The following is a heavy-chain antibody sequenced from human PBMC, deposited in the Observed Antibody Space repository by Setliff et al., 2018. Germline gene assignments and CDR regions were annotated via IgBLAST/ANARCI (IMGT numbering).Heavy chain of an antibody. D-gene: IGHD5-12*01. CDR2: IYGGGYT. CDR1: GGTFSSYA. J-gene: IGHJ4*02. V-gene: IGHV3-53*01. CDR3: ARARYSGYVDY. Sequence: ASVKVSCKASGGTFSSYAMSWVRQAPGKGLEWVSIIYGGGYTNHADSVKGRFTISRDNSKNTLYLQMNSLRAEDTAVYYCARARYSGYVDYWGQGTLVTVSS.